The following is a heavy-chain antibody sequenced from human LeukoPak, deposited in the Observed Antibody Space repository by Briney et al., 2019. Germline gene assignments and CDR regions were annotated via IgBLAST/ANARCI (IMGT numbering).Heavy chain of an antibody. D-gene: IGHD5-12*01. V-gene: IGHV4-30-2*01. J-gene: IGHJ3*02. CDR1: GGSISSGVYS. CDR3: DRVDIVTNLHAMDI. Sequence: KTSETLSLTCAASGGSISSGVYSWSWIRQPPGKGLEWIGNIYHTVSTYYNPSLKNPVTISVHRSKNQFALNPSSETAAHTPGYYYDRVDIVTNLHAMDIWGQGTMVTVSS. CDR2: IYHTVST.